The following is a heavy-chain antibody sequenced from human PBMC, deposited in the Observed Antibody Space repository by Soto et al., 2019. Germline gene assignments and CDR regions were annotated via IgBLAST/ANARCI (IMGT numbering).Heavy chain of an antibody. Sequence: SETLSLTCNMSGDSYSISTYSWSWIRQPPGKALQWIGFIYQSGVTSYNPSLASRVSISLDRSNNQCSLKLKSVTAADTTVYFCAGMPYTSGLRFDPWGPGTLVTV. CDR3: AGMPYTSGLRFDP. D-gene: IGHD6-19*01. CDR2: IYQSGVT. CDR1: GDSYSISTYS. V-gene: IGHV4-30-2*01. J-gene: IGHJ5*02.